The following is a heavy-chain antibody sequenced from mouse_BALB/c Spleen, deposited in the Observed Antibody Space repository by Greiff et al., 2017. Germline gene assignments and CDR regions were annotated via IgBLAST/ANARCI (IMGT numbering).Heavy chain of an antibody. CDR2: IYPGSGNT. V-gene: IGHV1-77*01. CDR3: ARSPYEDYAMDY. J-gene: IGHJ4*01. CDR1: GYTFTDYY. D-gene: IGHD2-14*01. Sequence: QVQLKESGAELARPGASVKLSCKASGYTFTDYYINWVKQRTGQGLEWIGEIYPGSGNTYYNEKFKGKATLTADKSSSTAYMQLSSLTSEDSAVYFCARSPYEDYAMDYWGQGTSVTVSS.